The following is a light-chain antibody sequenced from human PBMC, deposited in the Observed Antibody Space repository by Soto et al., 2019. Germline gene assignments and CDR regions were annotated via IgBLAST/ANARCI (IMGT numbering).Light chain of an antibody. J-gene: IGLJ2*01. CDR3: AAWDDSLNAVV. V-gene: IGLV1-47*01. CDR1: SSNIGSNY. Sequence: QSVLTQPPSASGTPGRRVTISCSGSSSNIGSNYVYWYQQLPGTAPKLLIYRNSQRPSGVPDRISGSKSGTSASLAFSGLRSEDEADYYCAAWDDSLNAVVFGGGTKLTVL. CDR2: RNS.